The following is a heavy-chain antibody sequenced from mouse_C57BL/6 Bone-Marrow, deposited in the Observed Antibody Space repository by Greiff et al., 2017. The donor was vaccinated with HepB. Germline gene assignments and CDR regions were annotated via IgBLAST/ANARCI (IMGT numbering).Heavy chain of an antibody. CDR1: GYTFTDYE. J-gene: IGHJ2*01. CDR3: TRESLLFYYFDY. D-gene: IGHD6-1*01. V-gene: IGHV1-15*01. CDR2: IDPETGGT. Sequence: QVQLQQSGAELVRPGASVTLSCKASGYTFTDYEMHWVKQTPVHGLEWIGAIDPETGGTAYNQKFKGKAILTADKSSSTAYMELRSLTSEDSAVDYCTRESLLFYYFDYWGQGTTLTVSS.